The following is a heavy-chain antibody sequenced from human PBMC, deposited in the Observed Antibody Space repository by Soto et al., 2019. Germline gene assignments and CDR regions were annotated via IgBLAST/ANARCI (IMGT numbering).Heavy chain of an antibody. CDR3: ARDRVGFAVVTPAH. CDR2: ITPDSGDT. J-gene: IGHJ4*02. Sequence: QVQLVQSGAEVKKSGASVKVSCKASGYTFTDYHMHWVRQAPGQGLEWMGWITPDSGDTKYAQKFQGRVTMTRDTSISTVYMELTSLTSDDTAVYFCARDRVGFAVVTPAHWGQGTLGSVSS. D-gene: IGHD3-3*01. V-gene: IGHV1-2*02. CDR1: GYTFTDYH.